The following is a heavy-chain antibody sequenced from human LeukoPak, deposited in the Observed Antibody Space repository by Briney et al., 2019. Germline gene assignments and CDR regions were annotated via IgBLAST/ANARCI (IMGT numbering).Heavy chain of an antibody. CDR3: ARDEFSDYYYGMDV. CDR1: GFTVSSNY. Sequence: GGSLRLSCAASGFTVSSNYMSWVRQAPGKGLEWVSVIYSGGSTYYADSVKGRFTISRDNSKNALYLQMNSLRAEDTAVYYCARDEFSDYYYGMDVWGQGTTVTVSS. V-gene: IGHV3-66*01. J-gene: IGHJ6*02. D-gene: IGHD3-16*02. CDR2: IYSGGST.